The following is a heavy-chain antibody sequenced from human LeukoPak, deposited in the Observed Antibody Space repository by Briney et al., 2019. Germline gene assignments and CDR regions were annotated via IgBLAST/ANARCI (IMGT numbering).Heavy chain of an antibody. CDR3: ARGSWGEIAGRKSFEF. V-gene: IGHV1-8*01. D-gene: IGHD6-6*01. Sequence: VASVKVSCKASEYTFTSYDINWVRQATGQGREWMGWMNPNSGNTGYAQKFQGRVTMTRVTSISTAYMELNNLTSEDTAVYYCARGSWGEIAGRKSFEFWGQGSLVTVSS. J-gene: IGHJ4*02. CDR2: MNPNSGNT. CDR1: EYTFTSYD.